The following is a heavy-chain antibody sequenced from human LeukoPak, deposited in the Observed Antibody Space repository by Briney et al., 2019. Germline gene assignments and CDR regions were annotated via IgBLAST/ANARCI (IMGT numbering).Heavy chain of an antibody. CDR3: ARAYCSGGSCYSLLRAFDI. Sequence: GGSLRLSCAASGFTFSSYSMNWVRQAPGEGLEWVSYISSLSGTIYYADSVKGRFTISRDNAKNSLYLQMDSLRAEDTAVYYCARAYCSGGSCYSLLRAFDIWGQGTMVTVSS. D-gene: IGHD2-15*01. CDR2: ISSLSGTI. CDR1: GFTFSSYS. J-gene: IGHJ3*02. V-gene: IGHV3-48*01.